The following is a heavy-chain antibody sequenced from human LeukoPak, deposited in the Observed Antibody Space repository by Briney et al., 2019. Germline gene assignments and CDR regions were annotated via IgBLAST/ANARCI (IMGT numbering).Heavy chain of an antibody. CDR1: GGSISSSSYY. CDR3: ARQKRGGDAFDI. J-gene: IGHJ3*02. CDR2: IYYSGST. Sequence: SETLSLTCTVSGGSISSSSYYWGWIRQPPGRGLEWSGSIYYSGSTYYNPSLKSRVTISDDTSKNQFSLKLSSVTAADTAVYYCARQKRGGDAFDIWGQGTMVTVSS. D-gene: IGHD3-10*01. V-gene: IGHV4-39*01.